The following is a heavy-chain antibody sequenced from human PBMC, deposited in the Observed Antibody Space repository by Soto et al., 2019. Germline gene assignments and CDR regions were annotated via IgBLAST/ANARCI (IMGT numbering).Heavy chain of an antibody. D-gene: IGHD1-26*01. J-gene: IGHJ5*02. CDR1: GYTFTGYG. Sequence: GASVKVSCKASGYTFTGYGISWAQHAPGQGLEWMGWISAYNGNTNYAQKLQGRVTMTTDTSTSTAYMELRSLRSDDTAVYYCARASGSSYWFDPWGQGTLVTVSS. V-gene: IGHV1-18*01. CDR2: ISAYNGNT. CDR3: ARASGSSYWFDP.